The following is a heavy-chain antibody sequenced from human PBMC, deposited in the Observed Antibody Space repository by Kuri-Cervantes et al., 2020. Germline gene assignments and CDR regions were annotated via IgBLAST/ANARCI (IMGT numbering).Heavy chain of an antibody. CDR2: IYHSGST. CDR1: GGSVSSGSYY. CDR3: VLDPERDGLNFDY. D-gene: IGHD3/OR15-3a*01. J-gene: IGHJ4*02. Sequence: SETLSLTCTVSGGSVSSGSYYWSWIRQPPGKGLEWIGYIYHSGSTNYNPSLRSRVTISIDTSKNQFSLKLSSVIAADTAVYYCVLDPERDGLNFDYWGQGILVTVSS. V-gene: IGHV4-61*01.